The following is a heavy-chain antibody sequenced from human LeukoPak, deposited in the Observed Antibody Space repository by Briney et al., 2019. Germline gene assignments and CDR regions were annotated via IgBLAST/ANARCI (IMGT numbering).Heavy chain of an antibody. V-gene: IGHV1-2*06. Sequence: ASVKVSCKASGYTFTGYYMHWVRQAPGQGLEWMGRINPNSGGTNYAQKFQGRVTMTRDTSISTAYMELSRLRSDDTAVYYCAREFTGYSYGPGPLYYFDYWGQGTLVTVSS. CDR3: AREFTGYSYGPGPLYYFDY. CDR2: INPNSGGT. CDR1: GYTFTGYY. D-gene: IGHD5-18*01. J-gene: IGHJ4*02.